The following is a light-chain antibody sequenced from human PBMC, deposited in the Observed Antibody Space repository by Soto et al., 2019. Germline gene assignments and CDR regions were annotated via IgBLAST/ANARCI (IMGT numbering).Light chain of an antibody. J-gene: IGLJ1*01. CDR1: SSDVGGYNY. V-gene: IGLV2-14*01. CDR2: EVS. Sequence: QSVLTQPASVSGSPGQSITISCTGTSSDVGGYNYVSWYQQHPGKAPKLMIYEVSNRPSGVSNRFSGSKSGNTASLTISGLQAEDEADYYCISYTSSSTLYVFGTWTKVTVL. CDR3: ISYTSSSTLYV.